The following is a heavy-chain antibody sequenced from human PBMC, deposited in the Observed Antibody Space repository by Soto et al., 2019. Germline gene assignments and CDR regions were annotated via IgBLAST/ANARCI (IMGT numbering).Heavy chain of an antibody. CDR1: GGSISSGDYY. CDR2: IYYSGST. D-gene: IGHD3-22*01. J-gene: IGHJ4*02. Sequence: PSETLSLTCTVSGGSISSGDYYWSWIRQPPGKGLEWIGYIYYSGSTYYNPSPKSRVTISVDTSKNQFSLKLSSVTAADTAVYYCARDSSGLAFHYWGQGTLVTVSS. CDR3: ARDSSGLAFHY. V-gene: IGHV4-30-4*01.